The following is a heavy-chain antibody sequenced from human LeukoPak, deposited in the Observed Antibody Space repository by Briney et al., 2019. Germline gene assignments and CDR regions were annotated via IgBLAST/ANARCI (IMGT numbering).Heavy chain of an antibody. CDR1: GYTFTSYG. D-gene: IGHD3-10*01. Sequence: ASVKVSCKASGYTFTSYGISWVRQAPGQGLEWMGWVSAYNGNTNYAQKLQGRVTMTTDTSTSTAYMELRSPRSDDTAVYYCARDHGGYYGSGSYYTPDYWGQGTLVTVSS. CDR3: ARDHGGYYGSGSYYTPDY. V-gene: IGHV1-18*01. J-gene: IGHJ4*02. CDR2: VSAYNGNT.